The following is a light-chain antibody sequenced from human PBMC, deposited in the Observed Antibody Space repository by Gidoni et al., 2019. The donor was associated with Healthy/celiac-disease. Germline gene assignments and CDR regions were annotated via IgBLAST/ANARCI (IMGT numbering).Light chain of an antibody. V-gene: IGLV3-19*01. CDR3: NSRDSSGNHLRVV. J-gene: IGLJ2*01. Sequence: SSELTQDPAVSVALGQTVRITCHGDSLRSYSASWYQQKPGQAPVLVIYGKNNRPSGIPDRFSGSSSGNTASLTITGAQAEDEADYYCNSRDSSGNHLRVVFGGGTKLTVL. CDR2: GKN. CDR1: SLRSYS.